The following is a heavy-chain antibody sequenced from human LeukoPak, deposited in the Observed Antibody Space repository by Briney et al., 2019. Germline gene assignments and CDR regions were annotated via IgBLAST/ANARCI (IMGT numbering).Heavy chain of an antibody. V-gene: IGHV4-31*03. CDR1: GDSITSGSSY. D-gene: IGHD2-2*01. J-gene: IGHJ3*02. Sequence: SETLSLTCTVSGDSITSGSSYWAWIRQHPGKGLEWIGYIYYTGGTHYNPSLKSRLTISVDTSENHFSLKLSSVTAADTAVYYCARGPCSSTSCPSRGAFDIWGQGTMVTVSS. CDR3: ARGPCSSTSCPSRGAFDI. CDR2: IYYTGGT.